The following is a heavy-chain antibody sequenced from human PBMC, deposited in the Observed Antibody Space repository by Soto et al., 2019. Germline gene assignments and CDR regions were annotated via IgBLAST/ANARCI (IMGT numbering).Heavy chain of an antibody. J-gene: IGHJ4*02. CDR2: IYYSGST. D-gene: IGHD4-4*01. V-gene: IGHV4-59*01. CDR1: GGSISSYY. Sequence: SETLSLTCTASGGSISSYYWIWIRQPPGKGLEWIGYIYYSGSTNYNPSLKSRVTISVDTSKNQFSLKLSSVTAADTAVYYFARVAIVLGPYSNYDVGRYFDYWGQGTLVTVSS. CDR3: ARVAIVLGPYSNYDVGRYFDY.